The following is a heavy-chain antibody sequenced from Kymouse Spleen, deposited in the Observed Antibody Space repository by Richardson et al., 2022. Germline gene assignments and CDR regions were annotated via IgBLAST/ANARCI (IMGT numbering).Heavy chain of an antibody. CDR1: GGSFSGYY. V-gene: IGHV4-34*01. Sequence: QVQLQQWGAGLLKPSETLSLTCAVYGGSFSGYYWSWIRQPPGKGLEWIGEINHSGSTNYNPSLKSRVTISVDTSKNQFSLKLSSVTAADTAVYYCARGPVLLWFGELPNWFDPWGQGTLVTVSS. CDR3: ARGPVLLWFGELPNWFDP. D-gene: IGHD3-10*01. CDR2: INHSGST. J-gene: IGHJ5*02.